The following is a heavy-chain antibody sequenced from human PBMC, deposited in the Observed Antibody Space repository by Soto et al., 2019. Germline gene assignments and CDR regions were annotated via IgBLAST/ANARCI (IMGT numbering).Heavy chain of an antibody. D-gene: IGHD3-22*01. CDR1: GYTFTSYA. J-gene: IGHJ4*02. CDR2: INAGNGNT. CDR3: ARYYDSSGFDY. V-gene: IGHV1-3*01. Sequence: RASVKVSCKASGYTFTSYAMHWVRQAPGQRLEWMGWINAGNGNTKYSQKFQGRVTITRDTSASTAYMELSSLRSEDTAVYYCARYYDSSGFDYWGQGTLVTVSS.